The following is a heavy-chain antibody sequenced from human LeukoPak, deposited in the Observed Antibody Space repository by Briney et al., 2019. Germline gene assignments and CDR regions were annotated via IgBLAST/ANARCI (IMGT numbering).Heavy chain of an antibody. Sequence: GGSLRLSCAVSGVNVNSYFMGWVRQAPGKGLECVSLISMEGFIYYADSVKGRFTISRDNSKNTLYLQMNSLRGDDTGLYYCARGRGGDWGQGALVTVSS. V-gene: IGHV3-53*01. CDR1: GVNVNSYF. CDR3: ARGRGGD. D-gene: IGHD2-15*01. J-gene: IGHJ4*02. CDR2: ISMEGFI.